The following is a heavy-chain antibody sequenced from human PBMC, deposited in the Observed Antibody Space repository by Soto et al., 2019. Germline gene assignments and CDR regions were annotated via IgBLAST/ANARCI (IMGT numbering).Heavy chain of an antibody. CDR1: GGSISSSTYY. CDR2: IFYSGNT. J-gene: IGHJ4*02. CDR3: ETQGGIAARNFAY. D-gene: IGHD6-6*01. Sequence: PSETLSLTCTVSGGSISSSTYYWGGIRQPPGKGLEWIGNIFYSGNTYYNPSLKSRVTISVDTSRNQFSLRLSSVTAADTAVYFCETQGGIAARNFAYWGQGTLVTVSS. V-gene: IGHV4-39*01.